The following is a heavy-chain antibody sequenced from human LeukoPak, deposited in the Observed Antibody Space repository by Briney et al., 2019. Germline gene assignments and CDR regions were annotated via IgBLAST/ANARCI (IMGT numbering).Heavy chain of an antibody. J-gene: IGHJ4*02. CDR3: ARGHASYSYGFRY. D-gene: IGHD5-18*01. CDR2: INHSGST. V-gene: IGHV4-34*01. Sequence: PSETLSLTCAVYGGSFSGYYWSWIRQPPGKGLEWIGEINHSGSTNYNPSLKSRVTIPVDTSKNQFSLKLSSVTAADTAVYYCARGHASYSYGFRYWGQGTLVTVSS. CDR1: GGSFSGYY.